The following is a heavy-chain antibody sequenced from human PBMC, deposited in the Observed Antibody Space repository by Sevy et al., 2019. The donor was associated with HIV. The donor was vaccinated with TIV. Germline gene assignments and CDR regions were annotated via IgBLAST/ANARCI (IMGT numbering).Heavy chain of an antibody. V-gene: IGHV3-21*06. D-gene: IGHD6-13*01. J-gene: IGHJ3*02. Sequence: GGFLRLSCEASGFRFRSYSMNWVRQAPGKGLEWVASISSSSAHISYADSVKGRYIISRDNSQNSIYLQMNSLRVEDTAVFYCAREAHSRSFRAFDIWGRGTSVTVSS. CDR2: ISSSSAHI. CDR1: GFRFRSYS. CDR3: AREAHSRSFRAFDI.